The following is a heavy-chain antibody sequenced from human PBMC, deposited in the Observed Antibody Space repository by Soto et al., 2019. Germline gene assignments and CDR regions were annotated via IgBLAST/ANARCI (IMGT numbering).Heavy chain of an antibody. CDR3: ARDEVAARQRRYCMDV. CDR1: AFTLSDYY. J-gene: IGHJ6*02. Sequence: GRSRRLSCAPSAFTLSDYYTSCIRPPPGEGLEWVSYITSSSSSTNYEDSLKGRFTISRDTAKNSLYLQRNSLRAEDTAVYYWARDEVAARQRRYCMDVWGQGTTVTVSS. V-gene: IGHV3-11*06. CDR2: ITSSSSST. D-gene: IGHD1-26*01.